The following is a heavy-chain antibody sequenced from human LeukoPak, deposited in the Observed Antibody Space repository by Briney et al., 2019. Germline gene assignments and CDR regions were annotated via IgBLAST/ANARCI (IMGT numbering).Heavy chain of an antibody. CDR3: ARGNRDSSGFYYYYGMDV. CDR2: ISWSRENI. J-gene: IGHJ6*02. CDR1: GFTFDDYA. V-gene: IGHV3-9*01. Sequence: GGSLRLSCAASGFTFDDYAMFWVRQAPGKGLEWVSGISWSRENIEYAASVKGRFTISRDNAENALYLQMNSLRGEDTAFYYCARGNRDSSGFYYYYGMDVWGQGTTVTVSS. D-gene: IGHD3-22*01.